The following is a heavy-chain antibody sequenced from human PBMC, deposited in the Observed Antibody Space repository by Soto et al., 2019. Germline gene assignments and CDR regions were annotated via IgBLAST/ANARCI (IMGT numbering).Heavy chain of an antibody. Sequence: EVQLLASGGGLVQPGGSLRLSCAASGFTFSSYAMTWVRQAPGKGLEWISAISAAGGLTYYADSVKGRFTISRDNSKNSLYLQMNRLRAEDTAVHYCAKVRRDPERWSSLYWGQGTLVTVSS. J-gene: IGHJ4*02. CDR2: ISAAGGLT. CDR1: GFTFSSYA. CDR3: AKVRRDPERWSSLY. V-gene: IGHV3-23*01. D-gene: IGHD1-26*01.